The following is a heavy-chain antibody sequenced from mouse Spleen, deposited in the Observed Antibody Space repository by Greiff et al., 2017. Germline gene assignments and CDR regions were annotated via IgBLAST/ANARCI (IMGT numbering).Heavy chain of an antibody. V-gene: IGHV1-64*01. D-gene: IGHD2-4*01. J-gene: IGHJ3*01. CDR1: GYTFTSYW. Sequence: VQLQQPGAELVKPGASVKLSCKASGYTFTSYWMHWVKQRPGQGLEWIGMIHPNSGSTNYNEKFKSKATLTVDKSSSTAYMQLSSPTSEDSAVHYCARLIYYDYAGFAYWGQGTLVTVSA. CDR2: IHPNSGST. CDR3: ARLIYYDYAGFAY.